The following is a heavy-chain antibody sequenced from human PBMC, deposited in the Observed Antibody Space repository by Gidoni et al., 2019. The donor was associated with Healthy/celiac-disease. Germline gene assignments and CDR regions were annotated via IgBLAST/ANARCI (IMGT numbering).Heavy chain of an antibody. CDR1: GGSISSSSYY. D-gene: IGHD6-13*01. CDR3: ASRIAAAVNYYFDY. J-gene: IGHJ4*02. CDR2: IYYSGST. V-gene: IGHV4-39*01. Sequence: QLQLQESGPGLVKPSETLSLTCTVSGGSISSSSYYWGWIRQPPGKGLEWIGSIYYSGSTYYNPSLKSRVTISVDTSKNQFSLKLSSVTAADTAVYYCASRIAAAVNYYFDYWGQGTLVTVSS.